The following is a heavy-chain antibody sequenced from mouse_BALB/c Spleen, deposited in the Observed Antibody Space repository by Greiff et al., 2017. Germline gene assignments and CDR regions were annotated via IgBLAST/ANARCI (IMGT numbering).Heavy chain of an antibody. D-gene: IGHD2-2*01. J-gene: IGHJ2*01. CDR1: GYTFTSYV. CDR3: ARGDGYDVDYFDY. Sequence: EVQLQQSGPELVKPGASVKMSCKASGYTFTSYVMHWVKQKPGQGLEWIGYINPYNDGTKYNEKFKGKATLTSDKSSSTAYMELSSLTSEDSAVYYCARGDGYDVDYFDYWGQGTTLTVSS. V-gene: IGHV1-14*01. CDR2: INPYNDGT.